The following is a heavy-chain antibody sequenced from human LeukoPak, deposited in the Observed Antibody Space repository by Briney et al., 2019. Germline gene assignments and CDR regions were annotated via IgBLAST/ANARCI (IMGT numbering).Heavy chain of an antibody. V-gene: IGHV4-30-2*01. J-gene: IGHJ4*02. CDR2: IYPSGTT. Sequence: PSETLSLTCAVSGGSISSGGYSWSWIRQPPGKGLEWIGYIYPSGTTYYNPSLKGRVTISVDRSKNQFSLKVNSVTAADTAVYYCVRDGEGRSFDYWGQGTLVTVSS. CDR1: GGSISSGGYS. CDR3: VRDGEGRSFDY. D-gene: IGHD2-21*01.